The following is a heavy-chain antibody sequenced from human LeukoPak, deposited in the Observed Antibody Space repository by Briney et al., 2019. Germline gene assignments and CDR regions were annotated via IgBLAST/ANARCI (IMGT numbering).Heavy chain of an antibody. V-gene: IGHV4-39*01. J-gene: IGHJ5*02. CDR2: IYSSGST. CDR3: ARHRITMVRGVIRGNNWFDP. Sequence: SETLSLTCRVSGVSISSGSNYWGWIRQPPGKTLEWIGSIYSSGSTYYNSSLKSRVIILIDTSKNQFSLKLSSVTAADTAVYYCARHRITMVRGVIRGNNWFDPWGQGTLVTVSS. D-gene: IGHD3-10*01. CDR1: GVSISSGSNY.